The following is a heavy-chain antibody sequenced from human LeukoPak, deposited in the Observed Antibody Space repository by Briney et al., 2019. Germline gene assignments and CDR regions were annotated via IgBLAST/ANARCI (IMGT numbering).Heavy chain of an antibody. Sequence: GESLRLSCVASGFIFSSFGMNWVRQAPGKGLEWVSTISSSGDNKNHADSVKGRFTISRDNSKNTLYLQMNSLRADDTAVYYCARGAIAARPDGVFDYWGQGTLVTVSS. CDR2: ISSSGDNK. D-gene: IGHD6-6*01. V-gene: IGHV3-23*01. J-gene: IGHJ4*02. CDR3: ARGAIAARPDGVFDY. CDR1: GFIFSSFG.